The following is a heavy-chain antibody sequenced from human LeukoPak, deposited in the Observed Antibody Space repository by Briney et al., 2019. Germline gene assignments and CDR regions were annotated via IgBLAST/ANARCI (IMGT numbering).Heavy chain of an antibody. Sequence: PGGSLRLSCAASGFTFSSYAMSWVRQAPGKGLEWVSAISGSGGSTYYADSVEGRFTISRDNSKNTLYLQMNSLRAEDTAVYYXXKYPSGRPAHYYFDYWGQGTLVTVSS. CDR1: GFTFSSYA. J-gene: IGHJ4*02. CDR2: ISGSGGST. V-gene: IGHV3-23*01. CDR3: XKYPSGRPAHYYFDY. D-gene: IGHD6-19*01.